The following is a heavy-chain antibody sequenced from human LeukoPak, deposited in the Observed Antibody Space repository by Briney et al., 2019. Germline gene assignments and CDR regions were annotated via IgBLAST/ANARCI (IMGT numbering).Heavy chain of an antibody. D-gene: IGHD3/OR15-3a*01. CDR3: AKVRTGHYFDY. CDR1: GFTFTNFA. V-gene: IGHV3-23*01. CDR2: MSGVGVST. J-gene: IGHJ4*02. Sequence: GGSLRLSCTASGFTFTNFAMSWVRQAPGKGLEWVSSMSGVGVSTYYADSVKGRFTISRDNSKNTLYLQMHSLRAEDTAVYYCAKVRTGHYFDYWGQGTLVTVSS.